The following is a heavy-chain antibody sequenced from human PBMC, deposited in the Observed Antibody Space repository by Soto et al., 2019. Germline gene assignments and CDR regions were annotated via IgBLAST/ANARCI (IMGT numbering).Heavy chain of an antibody. CDR1: GYNFAGYW. J-gene: IGHJ4*02. Sequence: GESLKISCNGSGYNFAGYWIAWVRQMPGKGLELMGIIYPSDSDTRYRPSFQGQVTISADKSISSAYLQWSSLRASDTAMYYCARGGVSTRTFDYWGQGTPVTVSS. V-gene: IGHV5-51*01. D-gene: IGHD3-3*01. CDR2: IYPSDSDT. CDR3: ARGGVSTRTFDY.